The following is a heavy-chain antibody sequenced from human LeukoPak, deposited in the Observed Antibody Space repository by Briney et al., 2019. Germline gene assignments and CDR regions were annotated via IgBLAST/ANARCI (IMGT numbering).Heavy chain of an antibody. CDR3: ARDTGPPHYYDTAGYY. V-gene: IGHV1-18*01. CDR1: GYTFTNYG. J-gene: IGHJ4*02. D-gene: IGHD3-22*01. CDR2: ISAYNGNT. Sequence: ASVKVSCKASGYTFTNYGMSWVRPAPGQGLEWMGWISAYNGNTKYAHNLQGRVTMTTDTSTSTAYMELRSLRSDDTDVYYCARDTGPPHYYDTAGYYWGQGTPVTVSS.